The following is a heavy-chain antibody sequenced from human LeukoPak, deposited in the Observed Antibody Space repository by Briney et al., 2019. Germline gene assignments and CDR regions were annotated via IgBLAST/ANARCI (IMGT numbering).Heavy chain of an antibody. Sequence: GGSLRLSCAASGFTFSSYSMNWVRQAPGKGLEWVSSISSSSSYIYYADSVKGRFTISRDNAKNSLYLQMNSLTVEDTAFYYCAKDSGSNYDFFYMDVWGKGITVTISS. CDR1: GFTFSSYS. D-gene: IGHD3-16*01. V-gene: IGHV3-21*04. CDR2: ISSSSSYI. CDR3: AKDSGSNYDFFYMDV. J-gene: IGHJ6*03.